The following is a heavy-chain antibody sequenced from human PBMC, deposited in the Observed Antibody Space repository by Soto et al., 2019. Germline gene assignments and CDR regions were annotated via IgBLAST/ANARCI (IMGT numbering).Heavy chain of an antibody. CDR2: IYATGTT. D-gene: IGHD6-13*01. CDR3: TRDASRDSSARGWFDP. CDR1: GASISGFY. Sequence: TLSLTCTVSGASISGFYWSWIRKSAGKGLEWIGRIYATGTTDYNPSLKSRVMMSVDTSKKQFSLKLRSVTAADTAVYYCTRDASRDSSARGWFDPWGPGTLVTVSS. J-gene: IGHJ5*02. V-gene: IGHV4-4*07.